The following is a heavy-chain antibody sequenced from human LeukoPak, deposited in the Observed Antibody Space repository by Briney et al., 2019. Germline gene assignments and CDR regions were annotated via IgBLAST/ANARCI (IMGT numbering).Heavy chain of an antibody. J-gene: IGHJ5*02. D-gene: IGHD3-22*01. Sequence: SETLSLTCAVYGGSFSGYYWSWIRQPPGKGLEWIGEINHSGSTNYNPSLKSRVTISVDTSKNQFSLKLSSVTAADTAVYYCARGSSGYYYVRFDPWGQGTLATVSS. V-gene: IGHV4-34*01. CDR1: GGSFSGYY. CDR2: INHSGST. CDR3: ARGSSGYYYVRFDP.